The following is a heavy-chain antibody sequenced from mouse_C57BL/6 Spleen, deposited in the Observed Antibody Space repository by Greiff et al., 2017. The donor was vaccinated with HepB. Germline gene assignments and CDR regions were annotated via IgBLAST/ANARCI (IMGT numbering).Heavy chain of an antibody. D-gene: IGHD1-1*01. V-gene: IGHV1-5*01. CDR2: IYPGNSDT. CDR3: TIKPYYYGSSYDFDV. J-gene: IGHJ1*03. CDR1: GYTFTSYR. Sequence: EVKLVESGTVLARPGASVKMSCKTSGYTFTSYRMHWVKQRPGQGLEWIGAIYPGNSDTSYNQKFKGKAKLTAVTSASTAYMELSSLTNEDSAVYYCTIKPYYYGSSYDFDVWGTGTTVTVSS.